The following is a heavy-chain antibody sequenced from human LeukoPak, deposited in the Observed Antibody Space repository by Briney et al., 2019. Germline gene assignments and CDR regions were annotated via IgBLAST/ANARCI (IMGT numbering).Heavy chain of an antibody. V-gene: IGHV1-2*02. CDR3: AMVSGWRGYYYYYMDV. D-gene: IGHD6-19*01. CDR2: INPNSGGT. CDR1: GYTFTGYY. J-gene: IGHJ6*03. Sequence: GASVKVSCKASGYTFTGYYMHWVRQAPGQGLEWMGWINPNSGGTNYAQKFQGRVTMTRDTSISTAYMELSRLRSDDTAVYYCAMVSGWRGYYYYYMDVWGKGTTVTVSS.